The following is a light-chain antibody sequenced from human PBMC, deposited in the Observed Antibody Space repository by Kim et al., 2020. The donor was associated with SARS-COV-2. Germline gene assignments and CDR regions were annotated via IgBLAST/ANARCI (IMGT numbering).Light chain of an antibody. V-gene: IGLV3-1*01. Sequence: SVSPGQTASITCSGDKLGDKYASWYQQTPGLSPVLVIYQDTKRPSGIPERFSGSNSGNTATLSISGTQAMDEAVYYCQSWDGDTVVFGGGTQLTVL. J-gene: IGLJ2*01. CDR1: KLGDKY. CDR3: QSWDGDTVV. CDR2: QDT.